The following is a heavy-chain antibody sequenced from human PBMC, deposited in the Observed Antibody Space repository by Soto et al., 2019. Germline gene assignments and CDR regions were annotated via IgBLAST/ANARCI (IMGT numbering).Heavy chain of an antibody. D-gene: IGHD3-22*01. J-gene: IGHJ4*02. CDR2: ISAYNGNT. CDR1: GYTFTSYG. Sequence: GASVKVSCKASGYTFTSYGISWVRQAPGQGLEWMGWISAYNGNTNYAQKLQGRVTMTTDTSTSTAYMELRGLRSDDTAVYCCARDATYYYDSSGYFPVDYWGQGTLVTVSS. V-gene: IGHV1-18*01. CDR3: ARDATYYYDSSGYFPVDY.